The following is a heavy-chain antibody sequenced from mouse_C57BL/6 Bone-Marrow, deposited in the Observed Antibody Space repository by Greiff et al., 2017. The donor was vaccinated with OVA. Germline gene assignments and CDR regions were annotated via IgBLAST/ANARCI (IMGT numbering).Heavy chain of an antibody. Sequence: QVHVKQSGAELVRPGASVTLSCKASGYTFTDYEMHWVKQTPVHGLEWIGAIDPETGGTAYNQKFKGKAILTADKSSSTAYMELRSLTSEDSAVYYCTRGLRSKGYAMDYWGQGTSVTVSS. V-gene: IGHV1-15*01. CDR1: GYTFTDYE. D-gene: IGHD1-1*01. J-gene: IGHJ4*01. CDR3: TRGLRSKGYAMDY. CDR2: IDPETGGT.